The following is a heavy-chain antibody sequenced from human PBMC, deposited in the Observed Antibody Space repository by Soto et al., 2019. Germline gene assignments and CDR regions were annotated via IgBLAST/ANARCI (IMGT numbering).Heavy chain of an antibody. Sequence: PSETLSLTCTVSGDSISSSYWNWIRQAPGKGLEWIGYIDDTGSTNYNPSLKSRVTLSVDPSNNQYSLKLSSVTAADTAVYYCARGVLEWLLRDSYYYYMDVWGKRTTVTVSS. V-gene: IGHV4-59*01. CDR3: ARGVLEWLLRDSYYYYMDV. CDR2: IDDTGST. J-gene: IGHJ6*03. CDR1: GDSISSSY. D-gene: IGHD3-3*01.